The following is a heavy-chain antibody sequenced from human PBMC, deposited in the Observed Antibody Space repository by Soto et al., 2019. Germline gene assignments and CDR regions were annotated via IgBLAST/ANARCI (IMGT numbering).Heavy chain of an antibody. CDR2: IRSFDYRT. CDR1: GFAFSQYC. V-gene: IGHV3-11*06. Sequence: LRLSCTASGFAFSQYCMSWVRQAPGKGLEWVSSIRSFDYRTNYADSVKGRFTISRDNAKNSLYLQMNSLRAEDTAVYYCARDGRFDPWGQGTLGTVS. J-gene: IGHJ5*02. CDR3: ARDGRFDP.